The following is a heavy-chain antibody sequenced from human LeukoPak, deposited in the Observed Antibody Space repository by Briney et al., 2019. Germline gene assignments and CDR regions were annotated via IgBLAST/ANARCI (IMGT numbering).Heavy chain of an antibody. V-gene: IGHV3-23*01. J-gene: IGHJ4*02. CDR3: AKDATSYGSGGYFLDY. CDR2: ISGGGGRT. D-gene: IGHD3-10*01. Sequence: GGSLRLSCAASGFTFSSYAMSWVRQAPGKGLEWVSAISGGGGRTYYADSVKGRFTISRDNSKNSRYLQMSSLRAEDTAVYYCAKDATSYGSGGYFLDYWGQGTLVTVSS. CDR1: GFTFSSYA.